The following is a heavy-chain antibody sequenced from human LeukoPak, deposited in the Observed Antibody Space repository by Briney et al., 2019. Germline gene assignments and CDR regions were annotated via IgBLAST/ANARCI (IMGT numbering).Heavy chain of an antibody. Sequence: SETLSLTCTVSGGSISTYYWSWIRQPPGKGLEWIGFFYYSGSTNYNPSLKSRVTISLDTSKNQLSLKLGSVTAADTAVYYCAKQAVEGWYLGQFDYWGQGTLVTVSS. J-gene: IGHJ4*02. V-gene: IGHV4-59*01. CDR3: AKQAVEGWYLGQFDY. CDR2: FYYSGST. CDR1: GGSISTYY. D-gene: IGHD2-15*01.